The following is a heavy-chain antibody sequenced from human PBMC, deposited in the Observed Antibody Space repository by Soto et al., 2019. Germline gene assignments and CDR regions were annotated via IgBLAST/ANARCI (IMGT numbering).Heavy chain of an antibody. V-gene: IGHV3-30*18. Sequence: QVQLVESGGGVVQPGRSLRLSCAASGFTFSSYGMHWVRQAPGKGLEWVAVISYDGSNKYYADSVKGRFTISRDNSKNTLYLQMNSLRAEDTAVYYCAKGFGTWGQGTLVTVSS. CDR3: AKGFGT. J-gene: IGHJ5*02. D-gene: IGHD3-10*01. CDR2: ISYDGSNK. CDR1: GFTFSSYG.